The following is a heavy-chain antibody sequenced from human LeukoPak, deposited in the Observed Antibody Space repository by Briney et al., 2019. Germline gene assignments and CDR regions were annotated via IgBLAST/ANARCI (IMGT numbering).Heavy chain of an antibody. J-gene: IGHJ4*02. V-gene: IGHV4-4*02. CDR3: ARHGGHYQSDG. Sequence: SETLSLTCTVSGGSITSNHWSWVRQPPGKGLEWIGQVHHSGGTSYNPSLRSRVTISIDKSENQFSLKLNSVTAADTAVYYCARHGGHYQSDGWGQGTLVTVSS. CDR1: GGSITSNH. CDR2: VHHSGGT. D-gene: IGHD2-21*01.